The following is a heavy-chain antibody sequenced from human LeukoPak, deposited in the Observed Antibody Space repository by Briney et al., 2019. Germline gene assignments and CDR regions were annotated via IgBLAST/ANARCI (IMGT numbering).Heavy chain of an antibody. J-gene: IGHJ4*02. D-gene: IGHD3-22*01. Sequence: ASVKVSCKASGYSFTDYYMHWVRQALGQGLEWMAIINPYSDSTSYAQKFLGRLILTSDTSTQTVYMELNTLTSEDTAVYYCARDLGNYKYYFDYWRQGTLVTVSS. CDR3: ARDLGNYKYYFDY. V-gene: IGHV1-46*03. CDR2: INPYSDST. CDR1: GYSFTDYY.